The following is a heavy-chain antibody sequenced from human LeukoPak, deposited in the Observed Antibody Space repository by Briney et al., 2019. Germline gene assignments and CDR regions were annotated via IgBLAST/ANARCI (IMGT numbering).Heavy chain of an antibody. Sequence: SETLSLTCTVSGGSISSSSYYWGWIRQPPGKGLEWIGSIYYSGSTYYNPPLKSRVTISVDTSKNQFSLKLSSVTAADTAVYYCARESDSSSWYVPYYFDYWGQGTLVTVSS. CDR3: ARESDSSSWYVPYYFDY. CDR2: IYYSGST. CDR1: GGSISSSSYY. V-gene: IGHV4-39*07. D-gene: IGHD6-13*01. J-gene: IGHJ4*02.